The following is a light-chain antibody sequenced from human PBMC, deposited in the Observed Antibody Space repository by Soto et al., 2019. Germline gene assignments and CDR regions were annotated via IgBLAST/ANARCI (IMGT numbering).Light chain of an antibody. Sequence: DIHMTQSPSSLSASVGDTVTITCRASQNIDMYLNWYQQKPGKAPRVLISGASNLQSGLPSRFSGSGSGTDFTLTISSLQSEDFASYFCQHTFNSPPWTFGQGTKVEVK. CDR3: QHTFNSPPWT. V-gene: IGKV1-39*01. CDR2: GAS. J-gene: IGKJ1*01. CDR1: QNIDMY.